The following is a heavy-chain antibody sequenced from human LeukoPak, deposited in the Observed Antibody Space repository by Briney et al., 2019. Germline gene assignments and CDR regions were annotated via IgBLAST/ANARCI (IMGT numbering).Heavy chain of an antibody. CDR2: IYYSGST. Sequence: SETLSLTCTVSGGSVSNGNYYWSWLRQPPGKALEWIGYIYYSGSTYYNPSLEGRVTISVDTSKNQFSVKLSSVTAADTAVYYCARESWGWQWLVFSRNYYYYGMDVWGQGTTVTVSS. V-gene: IGHV4-61*01. D-gene: IGHD6-19*01. CDR1: GGSVSNGNYY. J-gene: IGHJ6*02. CDR3: ARESWGWQWLVFSRNYYYYGMDV.